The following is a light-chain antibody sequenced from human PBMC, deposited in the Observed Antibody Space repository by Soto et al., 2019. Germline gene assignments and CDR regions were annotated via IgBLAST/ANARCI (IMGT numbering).Light chain of an antibody. CDR3: QQYGSSPIT. J-gene: IGKJ5*01. V-gene: IGKV3-20*01. CDR2: GAS. Sequence: EIVLTQSPGTLSLSPGERATLSCRASQSVSSSYLAWYQQKPGQAPRLLIYGASSRATGIPDRFSGSGSGTDFPFTISRLEPEDFAVYYCQQYGSSPITFGQGTRLEMK. CDR1: QSVSSSY.